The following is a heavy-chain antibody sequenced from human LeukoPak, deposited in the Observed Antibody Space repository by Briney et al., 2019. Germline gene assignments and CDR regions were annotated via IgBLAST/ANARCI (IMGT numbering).Heavy chain of an antibody. J-gene: IGHJ6*03. Sequence: GASVKVSCKVSGYTLTELSMHWVRQAPGKGLEWMGGFDPEDGETIYAQKFQGRVTMTEDTSTDTAYMELSSLRSEDTAVYYCATLTGTTPSYYYYYMDVWGKGTTVTVSS. D-gene: IGHD1-7*01. CDR1: GYTLTELS. CDR3: ATLTGTTPSYYYYYMDV. CDR2: FDPEDGET. V-gene: IGHV1-24*01.